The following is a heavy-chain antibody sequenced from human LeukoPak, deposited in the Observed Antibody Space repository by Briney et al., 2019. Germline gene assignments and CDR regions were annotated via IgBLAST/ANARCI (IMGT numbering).Heavy chain of an antibody. D-gene: IGHD3-22*01. Sequence: GGSLRLSCAASRFTFCSYSMNWVRQAPGKGLEWVSSISSSSSYIYYADSVKGRFTISRDNAKNSLYLQMNSLRAEDTAVYYCATLYYYDSSGYPVDYWGQGTLVTVSS. CDR3: ATLYYYDSSGYPVDY. V-gene: IGHV3-21*01. J-gene: IGHJ4*02. CDR2: ISSSSSYI. CDR1: RFTFCSYS.